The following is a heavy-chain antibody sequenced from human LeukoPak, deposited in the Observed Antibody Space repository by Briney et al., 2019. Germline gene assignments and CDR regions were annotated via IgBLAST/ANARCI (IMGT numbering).Heavy chain of an antibody. V-gene: IGHV3-53*01. J-gene: IGHJ4*02. CDR3: AKDLPPRYCSSTSCYSFDY. CDR1: GCTVSSNY. Sequence: GGSLRLSCAASGCTVSSNYMSWVRQAPGRGLEWVSVIYSGGSTYYADSVKGRFTISRDNSKNTLYLQMNSLRAEDTAVYYCAKDLPPRYCSSTSCYSFDYWGQGTLVTVSS. CDR2: IYSGGST. D-gene: IGHD2-2*02.